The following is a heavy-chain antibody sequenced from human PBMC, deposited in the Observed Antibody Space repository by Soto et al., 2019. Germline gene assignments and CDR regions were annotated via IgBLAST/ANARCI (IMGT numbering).Heavy chain of an antibody. CDR3: ARDRRIAFYGMDV. Sequence: ASVKVSCKASGYTFTGYYMHWVRQAPGQGLEWMGWINPNSGGTNYAQKFQGKVTMTRDTSISTAYMELSRLRSDDTAVYYCARDRRIAFYGMDVWGQGTTVTVSS. V-gene: IGHV1-2*02. D-gene: IGHD6-13*01. CDR2: INPNSGGT. J-gene: IGHJ6*02. CDR1: GYTFTGYY.